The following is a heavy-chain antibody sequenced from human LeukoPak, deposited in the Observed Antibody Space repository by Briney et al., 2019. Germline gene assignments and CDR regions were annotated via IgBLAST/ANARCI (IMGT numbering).Heavy chain of an antibody. Sequence: GGSPRLSCAASRFTFSNYVMHWVRQAPGKGLEWVAFIRYDGSNKFYADSVKGRFTISRDNSKNTLYLQMNSLRTEDTAVYYCAKGPLPDDTGSYLDHWGQGTLVTVSS. CDR2: IRYDGSNK. CDR3: AKGPLPDDTGSYLDH. D-gene: IGHD1-26*01. V-gene: IGHV3-30*02. CDR1: RFTFSNYV. J-gene: IGHJ4*02.